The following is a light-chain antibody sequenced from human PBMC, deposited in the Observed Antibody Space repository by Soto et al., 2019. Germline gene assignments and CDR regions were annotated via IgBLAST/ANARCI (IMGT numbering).Light chain of an antibody. V-gene: IGKV1-33*01. J-gene: IGKJ3*01. Sequence: DIQMTQSPSSLSASVGDRVTITCQASQDIANHLNWYQQKPGKAPKLLIYDASNLETGVPSRFSGSGSVTDFTFTISSLQPEDIATYYCQQYDNLPFTFGPGTKVDIK. CDR2: DAS. CDR3: QQYDNLPFT. CDR1: QDIANH.